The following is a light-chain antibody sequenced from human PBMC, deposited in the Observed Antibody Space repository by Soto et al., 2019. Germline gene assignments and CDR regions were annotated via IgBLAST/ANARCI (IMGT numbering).Light chain of an antibody. CDR3: QQRSSWPIT. J-gene: IGKJ3*01. CDR2: QTS. V-gene: IGKV3-11*01. CDR1: QYINTR. Sequence: EIVITQSPATLSVSPGERATLSCWASQYINTRLAWYQHRPGQAPRLLIYQTSNRATGIPARFSGSGSGTDFTLTISSLEPEDFAIYYCQQRSSWPITFGPGTKVDIK.